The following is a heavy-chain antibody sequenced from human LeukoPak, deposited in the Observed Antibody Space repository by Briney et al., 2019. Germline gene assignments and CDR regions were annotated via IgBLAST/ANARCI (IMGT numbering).Heavy chain of an antibody. Sequence: GGSLRLSCAASGFTFSSQGMHWVRQAPGKGLDWVALISNDGRNKYYAGSVKGRFTISRDNSKNTPYLQMNSLRAEDTAVYFCARDAVPSGHGMDVWGQGTTVTVSS. J-gene: IGHJ6*02. V-gene: IGHV3-33*05. D-gene: IGHD3-10*01. CDR1: GFTFSSQG. CDR3: ARDAVPSGHGMDV. CDR2: ISNDGRNK.